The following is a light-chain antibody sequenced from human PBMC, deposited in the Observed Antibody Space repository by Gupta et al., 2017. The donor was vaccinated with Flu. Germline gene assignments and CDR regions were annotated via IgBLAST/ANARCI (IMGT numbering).Light chain of an antibody. CDR1: QSISTY. V-gene: IGKV1-39*01. J-gene: IGKJ5*01. CDR2: AAS. Sequence: PSSLAASVEDRVTITFLARQSISTYLNSYQQRPAQALNLRIYAASTLQDAVPSRVSGSRSGTDFTRTISSRQPEDFATTNRQQSSSTHPTVGQGTRLALK. CDR3: QQSSSTHPT.